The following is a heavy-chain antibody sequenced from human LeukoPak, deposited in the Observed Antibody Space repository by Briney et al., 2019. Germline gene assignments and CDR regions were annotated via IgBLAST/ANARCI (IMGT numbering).Heavy chain of an antibody. CDR1: GFTFSSYA. D-gene: IGHD3-22*01. CDR2: ISSNGGST. V-gene: IGHV3-64*01. J-gene: IGHJ4*02. CDR3: AAGRYYYDSSDY. Sequence: GGSLRLSCAASGFTFSSYAMHWVRQAPGKGLEYVSAISSNGGSTYYANSVKGRFTISRDNSKNTLYLQMGSLRAEDMAVYYCAAGRYYYDSSDYWGQGTLVTVSS.